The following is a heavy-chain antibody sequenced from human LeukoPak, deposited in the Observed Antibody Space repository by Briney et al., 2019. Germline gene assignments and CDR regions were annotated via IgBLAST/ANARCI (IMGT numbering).Heavy chain of an antibody. CDR2: IYYSGST. V-gene: IGHV4-59*08. J-gene: IGHJ5*02. Sequence: SETLSLTCTVSGGSLSSYYWSWIWQPPGKGLEWSGYIYYSGSTNYNPSLKSRVTISVDTSKNQFSLKLSSVTAADTAVYYCARAAPGELHKYNWFDPWGQGTLVTVSS. D-gene: IGHD1-26*01. CDR1: GGSLSSYY. CDR3: ARAAPGELHKYNWFDP.